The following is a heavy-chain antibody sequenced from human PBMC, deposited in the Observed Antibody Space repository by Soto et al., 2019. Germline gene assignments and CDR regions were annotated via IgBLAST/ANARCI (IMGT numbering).Heavy chain of an antibody. J-gene: IGHJ4*02. Sequence: ASVKVSCKASDYIFSNYHINWVRQAPGQGLEWMGWINPNNGNTQYAQMFQGRVTMTSERSTNTVYMELRGLGADDTAVYYCAKPGDIYKFWSGYYRTTNYFDFWGQGSLVTVS. CDR3: AKPGDIYKFWSGYYRTTNYFDF. D-gene: IGHD3-3*01. CDR2: INPNNGNT. V-gene: IGHV1-18*01. CDR1: DYIFSNYH.